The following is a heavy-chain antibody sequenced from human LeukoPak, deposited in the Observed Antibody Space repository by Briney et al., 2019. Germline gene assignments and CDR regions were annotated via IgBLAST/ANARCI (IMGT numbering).Heavy chain of an antibody. V-gene: IGHV1-69*05. CDR1: GGTFSSYA. Sequence: GASVKVSCKASGGTFSSYAISWVRQAPGQGLEWMGGIIPIFGTANYAQKFQGRVTITTDESTSTAYMELSSLRSEDTAVYYCARSYCGGDCYSVDYFDYWGQGTLVTVSS. J-gene: IGHJ4*02. CDR3: ARSYCGGDCYSVDYFDY. CDR2: IIPIFGTA. D-gene: IGHD2-21*02.